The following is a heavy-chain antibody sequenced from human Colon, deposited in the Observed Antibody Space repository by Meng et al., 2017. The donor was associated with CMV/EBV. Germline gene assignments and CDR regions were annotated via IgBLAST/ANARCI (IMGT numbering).Heavy chain of an antibody. CDR1: GFTFSSYW. J-gene: IGHJ4*02. V-gene: IGHV3-74*01. D-gene: IGHD6-6*01. Sequence: GGSLRLSCAASGFTFSSYWMSWVRQAPGKGLVWVSRINSDGSSTSYADSVKGRFTISRDNAKNTLYLQMNSLRAEDTAVYYCAREGGGTIAPRDLDYWGQGTLVTVSS. CDR2: INSDGSST. CDR3: AREGGGTIAPRDLDY.